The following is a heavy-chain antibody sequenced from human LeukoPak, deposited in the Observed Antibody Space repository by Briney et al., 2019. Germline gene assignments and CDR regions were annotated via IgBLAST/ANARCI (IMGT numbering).Heavy chain of an antibody. Sequence: ASVKVSCKASGYTFTNYYMHWVRQAPGQGLEWMGIINPSGGSTTYAQKFQGRVTMTSDTSTRTVYMELSSLRSEDTAFYYCASTSCYNCYWFDPWGQGTLVTVSS. D-gene: IGHD2-2*02. V-gene: IGHV1-46*03. CDR3: ASTSCYNCYWFDP. J-gene: IGHJ5*02. CDR2: INPSGGST. CDR1: GYTFTNYY.